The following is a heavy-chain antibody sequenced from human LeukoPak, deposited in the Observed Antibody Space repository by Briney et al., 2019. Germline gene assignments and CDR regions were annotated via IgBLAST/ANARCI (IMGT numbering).Heavy chain of an antibody. CDR3: ARKGPYAFDP. J-gene: IGHJ5*02. Sequence: SETLSLTRAVSGYSISSSDWWGWIRQPPGKGLEWIGHIYYSGSTNSNPSLTSRVTMSVDTSKNQFSLKLSSVTALDTAVYYCARKGPYAFDPWGQGTLVTVSS. D-gene: IGHD3-16*01. CDR2: IYYSGST. CDR1: GYSISSSDW. V-gene: IGHV4-28*06.